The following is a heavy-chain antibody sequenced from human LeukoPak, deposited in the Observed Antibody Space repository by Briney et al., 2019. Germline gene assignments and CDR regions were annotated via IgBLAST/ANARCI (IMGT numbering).Heavy chain of an antibody. J-gene: IGHJ4*02. CDR3: ARQHGSSWYSYFDY. CDR2: IYPGDSEI. Sequence: PGESLKISCKGSGYSFTNYWIGWVRQMPGKGLEWMGIIYPGDSEIRYSPSFQGLVTISADKSISTAYLQWGSLEASDTAMYFCARQHGSSWYSYFDYWGQGTLVTVSS. D-gene: IGHD6-13*01. V-gene: IGHV5-51*01. CDR1: GYSFTNYW.